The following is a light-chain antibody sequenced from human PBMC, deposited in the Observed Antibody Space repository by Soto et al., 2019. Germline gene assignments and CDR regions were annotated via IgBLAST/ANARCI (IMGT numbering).Light chain of an antibody. J-gene: IGLJ3*02. Sequence: QTVVTQSSSASASLGSSVKLTCTLSSGHSSYIIAWHQQQPGKAPRYLMKLEGRGSYNKGSGVPDRFSGSSSGADRYLTISNLQFEDEADYYCETWNSNVWVFGGGTKLTVL. CDR2: LEGRGSY. V-gene: IGLV4-60*02. CDR3: ETWNSNVWV. CDR1: SGHSSYI.